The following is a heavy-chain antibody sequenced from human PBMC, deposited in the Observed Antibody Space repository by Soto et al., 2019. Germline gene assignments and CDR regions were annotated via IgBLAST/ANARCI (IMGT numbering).Heavy chain of an antibody. CDR1: GFTFSSYW. CDR2: INSDGSST. V-gene: IGHV3-74*01. D-gene: IGHD3-3*01. CDR3: AMRRYDFWSGYYSGYYYYGMDV. J-gene: IGHJ6*02. Sequence: HPGGSLRLSCAASGFTFSSYWMHWVRQAPGKGLVWVSRINSDGSSTSYADSVKGRFTISRDNAKNTLYLQMNSLRAEDTAVYYCAMRRYDFWSGYYSGYYYYGMDVWGQGTTVTVSS.